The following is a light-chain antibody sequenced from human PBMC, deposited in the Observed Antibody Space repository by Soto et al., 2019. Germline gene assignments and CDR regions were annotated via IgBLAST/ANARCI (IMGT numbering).Light chain of an antibody. V-gene: IGLV2-11*01. J-gene: IGLJ1*01. CDR3: CSYAGSYTYYV. CDR2: DLS. Sequence: QSALTQPRSVSGSPGQSVTISCTGTSSDVGGYNYVSWYQQHPGKAPKLMIYDLSKRPSGVPDRFSGSKSGSTASLTISGLHAEDEADYYCCSYAGSYTYYVFGTGTKLTVL. CDR1: SSDVGGYNY.